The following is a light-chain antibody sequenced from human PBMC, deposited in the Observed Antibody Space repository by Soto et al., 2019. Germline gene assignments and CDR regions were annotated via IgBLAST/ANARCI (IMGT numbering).Light chain of an antibody. Sequence: ELVFTQSPATLSLSPGERANLSCRASQSVTSYLAWYQQKPGQAPRLLIYDASNRATGIPARFSGSGSGTDFTLTISSLDPEDFAVYYCQQRGNFGGGTKVDI. CDR2: DAS. CDR1: QSVTSY. V-gene: IGKV3-11*01. CDR3: QQRGN. J-gene: IGKJ4*01.